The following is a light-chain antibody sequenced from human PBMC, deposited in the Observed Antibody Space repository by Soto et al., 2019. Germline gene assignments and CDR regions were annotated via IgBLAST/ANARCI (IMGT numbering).Light chain of an antibody. Sequence: EIVMTQSPATLSVSPGERATLSCRASQSVSSNLAWYQQRPGQAPRLLFYGASTRATDIPARFSGSGSGTEFTLTISSLQSEDFAVYYCHQYNDWPRTFGQGTKVEIK. J-gene: IGKJ1*01. CDR1: QSVSSN. CDR3: HQYNDWPRT. V-gene: IGKV3-15*01. CDR2: GAS.